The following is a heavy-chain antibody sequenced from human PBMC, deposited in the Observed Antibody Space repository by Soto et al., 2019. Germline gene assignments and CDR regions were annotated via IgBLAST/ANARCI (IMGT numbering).Heavy chain of an antibody. CDR2: IYYSGSP. D-gene: IGHD3-9*01. CDR1: GDSISSSKYY. CDR3: ARERGTDDILTGHILKTNFAFDI. Sequence: SETLSLTCTFSGDSISSSKYYWGWIRQPPGKGLEWIGSIYYSGSPYYNSSLKSRVTISVDTSKNQFSLKLSSVTAADTAVYYCARERGTDDILTGHILKTNFAFDIWGQGTMVTVSS. J-gene: IGHJ3*02. V-gene: IGHV4-39*07.